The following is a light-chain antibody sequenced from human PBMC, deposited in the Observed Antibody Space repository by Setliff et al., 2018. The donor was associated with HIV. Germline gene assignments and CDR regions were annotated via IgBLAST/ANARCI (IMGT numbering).Light chain of an antibody. J-gene: IGLJ1*01. CDR1: SSDVGAYNY. CDR3: SSYRSTPLYV. Sequence: QSALTQPPSASGSPGQSVTISYTGTSSDVGAYNYVSWYQQHPGKAPKLMIYDVSNRPSGVSNRFSGPKSGNTASLTISGLQAEDEADYYCSSYRSTPLYVFGTGTKVTVL. V-gene: IGLV2-14*03. CDR2: DVS.